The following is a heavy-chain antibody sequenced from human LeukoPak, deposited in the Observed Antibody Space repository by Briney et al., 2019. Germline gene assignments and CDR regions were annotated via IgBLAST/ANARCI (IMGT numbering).Heavy chain of an antibody. Sequence: GGSLRLSCAASGFTFSSYAMGWVRQAPGKGLEWVSAISGSGGSTYYADSVKGPFTISRDNSKNTLYLQMNSLRAEDTAVYYCAKVRGYYYYYGMDVWGQGTTVTVSS. CDR2: ISGSGGST. V-gene: IGHV3-23*01. CDR3: AKVRGYYYYYGMDV. D-gene: IGHD3-10*01. J-gene: IGHJ6*02. CDR1: GFTFSSYA.